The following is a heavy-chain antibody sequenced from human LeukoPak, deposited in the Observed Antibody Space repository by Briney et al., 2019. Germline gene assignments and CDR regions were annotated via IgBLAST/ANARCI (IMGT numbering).Heavy chain of an antibody. CDR3: ARASYSYDINGWVPFDY. CDR2: IYHSGST. J-gene: IGHJ4*02. Sequence: SETLSLTCTVSGYSISSGYYWGRIRPPPGKVLEWIGIIYHSGSTYYNPSLKSRVTISVDTSKNQFSLKLSSVTAADTAVYYCARASYSYDINGWVPFDYWGQGTLVTVSS. V-gene: IGHV4-38-2*02. D-gene: IGHD3-22*01. CDR1: GYSISSGYY.